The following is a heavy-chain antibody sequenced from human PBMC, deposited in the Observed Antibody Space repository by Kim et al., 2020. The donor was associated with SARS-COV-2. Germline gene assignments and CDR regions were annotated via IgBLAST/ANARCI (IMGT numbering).Heavy chain of an antibody. CDR3: VCGMVRGEQFDY. D-gene: IGHD3-10*01. Sequence: NYAQKFQGRVTITANESTSTAYMELSSLRSEDTAVYYCVCGMVRGEQFDYWGQGTLVTVSS. J-gene: IGHJ4*02. V-gene: IGHV1-69*01.